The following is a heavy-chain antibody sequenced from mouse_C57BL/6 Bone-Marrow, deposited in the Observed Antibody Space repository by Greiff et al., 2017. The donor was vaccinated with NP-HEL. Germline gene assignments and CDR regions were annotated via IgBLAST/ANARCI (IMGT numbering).Heavy chain of an antibody. Sequence: QVQLQQPGAELVKPGASVKLSCKASGYTFTSYWMHWVKQRPGQGLEWIGMIHPNSGSTNYNEKFKSKATLTVDKSSSTAYMQLSSLTSEDSAVYYCDYGSSPYYAMDDWGQGTSVTVSS. D-gene: IGHD1-1*01. CDR3: DYGSSPYYAMDD. CDR1: GYTFTSYW. J-gene: IGHJ4*01. CDR2: IHPNSGST. V-gene: IGHV1-64*01.